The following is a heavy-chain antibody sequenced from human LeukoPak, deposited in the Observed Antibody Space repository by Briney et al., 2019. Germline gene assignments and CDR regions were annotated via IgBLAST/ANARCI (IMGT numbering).Heavy chain of an antibody. CDR2: INPDGSER. Sequence: GGSLRLSCAASGDTFRTYWMHWVRPAPGKGLEWVANINPDGSERYYVDSVTGRFTISRDNAKNSLFLQMNSLRVEDTAVYYCAGRYFDNWGQGTLVTVSS. V-gene: IGHV3-7*03. CDR1: GDTFRTYW. CDR3: AGRYFDN. J-gene: IGHJ4*02.